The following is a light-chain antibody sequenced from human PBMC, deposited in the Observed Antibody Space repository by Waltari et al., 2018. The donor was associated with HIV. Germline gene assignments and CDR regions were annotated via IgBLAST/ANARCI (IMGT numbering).Light chain of an antibody. CDR2: DAS. CDR1: QSIDRN. J-gene: IGKJ4*01. V-gene: IGKV3-15*01. CDR3: QQYNNWPPLT. Sequence: EIVMTQSPATLSVSPGERVTLSCRASQSIDRNLAWYQQKPGQAPRLLIYDASTRATGVPARFSGSGSGTEFTLTITSLQSEDSALYSCQQYNNWPPLTFGGGTKVEIK.